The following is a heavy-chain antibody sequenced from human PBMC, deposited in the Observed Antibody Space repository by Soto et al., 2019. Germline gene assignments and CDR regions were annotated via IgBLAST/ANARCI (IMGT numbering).Heavy chain of an antibody. D-gene: IGHD3-22*01. V-gene: IGHV1-18*01. J-gene: IGHJ4*02. CDR1: GYTFTSYG. Sequence: QVQLVQSGAEVKKPGASVKVSCKASGYTFTSYGISWVRQAPGQGLEWMGWISAYNGNTNYAQKLQGRVTMTTDTSTSTAYMELRSLRSDDTAVYYCARGFDSSDYDSSGYLSPRDYWGQGTLVTVSS. CDR3: ARGFDSSDYDSSGYLSPRDY. CDR2: ISAYNGNT.